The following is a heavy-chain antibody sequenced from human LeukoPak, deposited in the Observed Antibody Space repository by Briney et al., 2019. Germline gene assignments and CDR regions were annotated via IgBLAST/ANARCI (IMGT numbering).Heavy chain of an antibody. CDR1: GGSISSSSYY. Sequence: SETLSLTCTVSGGSISSSSYYWSWIRQPPGKGLEWIGEINHSGSTNYNPSLKSRVTISVDTSKNQFSLKLSSVTAADTAVYYCARSESRGYSYGAWGQGTLVTVSS. D-gene: IGHD5-18*01. V-gene: IGHV4-39*07. CDR2: INHSGST. CDR3: ARSESRGYSYGA. J-gene: IGHJ4*02.